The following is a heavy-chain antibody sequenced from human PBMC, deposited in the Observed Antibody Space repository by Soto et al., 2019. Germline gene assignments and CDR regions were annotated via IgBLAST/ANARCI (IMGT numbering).Heavy chain of an antibody. D-gene: IGHD2-2*01. CDR1: GFSCDNYA. CDR3: ARTPQYCSSTNYRAYLDY. V-gene: IGHV3-9*01. CDR2: VSWNSGNT. Sequence: EVQLVESGGGLVQPGRSLRLSCAASGFSCDNYAMHWVRQAPGKGLEWVSSVSWNSGNTDYADSVKGRFIISRDSAKDSLYLQMNSLRAEDTALYYCARTPQYCSSTNYRAYLDYWGQGTLVTVSS. J-gene: IGHJ4*02.